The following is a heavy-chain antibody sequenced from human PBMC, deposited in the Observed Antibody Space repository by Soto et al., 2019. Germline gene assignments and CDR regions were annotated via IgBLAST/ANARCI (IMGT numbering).Heavy chain of an antibody. Sequence: QVQLVQSGAEVKKPGASVKVSCKASGYTFTSYXMHWVRQAPGQGPEWMGIINPSGGSTSYAQXFQGRVTMTRDTSTSTVYMELSSLRSEDTAVYYCARSPGGYCSGGSCYEHNWFDPWGQGTLVTVSS. CDR2: INPSGGST. CDR1: GYTFTSYX. D-gene: IGHD2-15*01. V-gene: IGHV1-46*01. J-gene: IGHJ5*02. CDR3: ARSPGGYCSGGSCYEHNWFDP.